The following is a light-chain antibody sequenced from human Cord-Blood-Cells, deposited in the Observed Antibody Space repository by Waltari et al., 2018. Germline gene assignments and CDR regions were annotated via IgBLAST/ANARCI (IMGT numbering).Light chain of an antibody. Sequence: NFMLTQPHSVSESPGKTGTISCTRSSGSIASNYVQWYQQRPGSAPTPVIYDAHPRPSGVPDRFSGSIDSSSNSASLTISGLKTEDEADYYCQSYDSSNRVFGGGTKLTVL. J-gene: IGLJ3*02. CDR3: QSYDSSNRV. CDR2: DAH. V-gene: IGLV6-57*03. CDR1: SGSIASNY.